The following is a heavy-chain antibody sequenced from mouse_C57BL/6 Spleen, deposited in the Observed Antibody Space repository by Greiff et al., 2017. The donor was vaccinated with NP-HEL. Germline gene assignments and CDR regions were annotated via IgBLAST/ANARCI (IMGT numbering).Heavy chain of an antibody. D-gene: IGHD2-4*01. Sequence: QVQLQQPGAELVKPGASVKLSCKASGYTFTSYWMHWVKQGPGQGLEWIGMIHPNSGSTNYNEKFKSKATLTVDKSSSTAYMQLSSLTSEDSAVYYCAREGLRAGFAYWGQGTLVTVSA. CDR2: IHPNSGST. J-gene: IGHJ3*01. CDR3: AREGLRAGFAY. CDR1: GYTFTSYW. V-gene: IGHV1-64*01.